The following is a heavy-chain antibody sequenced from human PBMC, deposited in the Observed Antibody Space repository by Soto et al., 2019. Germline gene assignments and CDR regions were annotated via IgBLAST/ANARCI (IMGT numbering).Heavy chain of an antibody. CDR3: AREDIVVVTDYYYHYYGMDV. Sequence: GGSLRLSCAASGFTFSSYWMHWVRQAPGKGLVWVSRINSDGSSTSYADSVKGRFTISRDNAKNTLYLQMNSLRAEDTAVYYCAREDIVVVTDYYYHYYGMDVWGQGTTVTVSS. CDR2: INSDGSST. D-gene: IGHD2-2*01. J-gene: IGHJ6*02. V-gene: IGHV3-74*01. CDR1: GFTFSSYW.